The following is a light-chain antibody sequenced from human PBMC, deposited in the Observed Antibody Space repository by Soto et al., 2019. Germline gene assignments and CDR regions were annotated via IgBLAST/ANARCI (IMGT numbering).Light chain of an antibody. J-gene: IGLJ2*01. CDR3: AAWDDSLDGRVV. V-gene: IGLV1-44*01. CDR1: SSNIGSNT. Sequence: QSALTQPPSASGTPGQRVTVSCSGSSSNIGSNTVSWYQQVPGTAPKPLIYSDNVRPSGVPDRFSGYKSGTSASLAISGLQSEDEADYYCAAWDDSLDGRVVFGGGTKVTVL. CDR2: SDN.